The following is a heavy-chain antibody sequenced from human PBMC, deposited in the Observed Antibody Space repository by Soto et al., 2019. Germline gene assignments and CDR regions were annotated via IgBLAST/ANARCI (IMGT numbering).Heavy chain of an antibody. CDR2: IYYSGST. CDR1: GGSISSYY. CDR3: ARAIAPDYYFDY. J-gene: IGHJ4*02. Sequence: SETLSLTCTVSGGSISSYYWSWIRQTPEKGLEWIGYIYYSGSTNYNPSLKSRVTISVDTSKNQFSLKLSSVTAADTAVYYCARAIAPDYYFDYWGQGTLVTVSS. D-gene: IGHD2-2*01. V-gene: IGHV4-59*01.